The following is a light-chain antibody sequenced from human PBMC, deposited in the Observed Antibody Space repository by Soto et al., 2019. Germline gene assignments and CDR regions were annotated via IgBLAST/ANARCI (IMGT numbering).Light chain of an antibody. Sequence: DVVLTPSPPALPVLPGGPASISCRSSQSLLHTSGYTYLDWYLQRPGQSPQLLIYLGSNRAPGVPDRFSGSGLGSDFTLKISRLEAEDVGVYYCFQCLRTPAITFGQGTRLEIK. V-gene: IGKV2-28*01. CDR1: QSLLHTSGYTY. CDR3: FQCLRTPAIT. CDR2: LGS. J-gene: IGKJ5*01.